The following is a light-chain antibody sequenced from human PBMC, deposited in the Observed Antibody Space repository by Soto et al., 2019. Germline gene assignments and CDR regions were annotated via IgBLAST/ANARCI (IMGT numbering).Light chain of an antibody. CDR3: SSYTSSSTLLYV. V-gene: IGLV2-14*01. J-gene: IGLJ1*01. CDR1: SSDVGGYNY. CDR2: DVS. Sequence: QSALTQPASVSGSPGQLITISCTGTSSDVGGYNYVSWYQQHPGKAPKLMIYDVSNRPSGVSNRFSGSKSGNTASLTISGLQAEDVADYYCSSYTSSSTLLYVFGTGTKLTVL.